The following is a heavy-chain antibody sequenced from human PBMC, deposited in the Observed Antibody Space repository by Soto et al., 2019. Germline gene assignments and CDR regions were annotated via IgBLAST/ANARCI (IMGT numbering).Heavy chain of an antibody. CDR3: ARPLERGTISWFDP. Sequence: SETLSLTCAVYGGSFSGYYWSWIRQPPGKGLEWIGEINHSGSTNYNPSPKSRVTISVDTSKNQFSLKLSSVTAADTAVYYCARPLERGTISWFDPWGQGTLVTVSS. V-gene: IGHV4-34*01. CDR2: INHSGST. D-gene: IGHD3-16*01. J-gene: IGHJ5*02. CDR1: GGSFSGYY.